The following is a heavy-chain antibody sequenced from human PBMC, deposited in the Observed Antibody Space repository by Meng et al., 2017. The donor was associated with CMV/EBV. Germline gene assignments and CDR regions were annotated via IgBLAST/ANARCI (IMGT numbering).Heavy chain of an antibody. D-gene: IGHD1-7*01. Sequence: SVKVSCKASGGTFSSYAISWVRQAPGQGLEWMGGIIPILGIANYAQKFQGRVTITADKPTSTAYMELSSLRSEDTAVYYCASKLGVNYYYGMDVWGQGTTVTVSS. CDR1: GGTFSSYA. V-gene: IGHV1-69*10. CDR3: ASKLGVNYYYGMDV. CDR2: IIPILGIA. J-gene: IGHJ6*02.